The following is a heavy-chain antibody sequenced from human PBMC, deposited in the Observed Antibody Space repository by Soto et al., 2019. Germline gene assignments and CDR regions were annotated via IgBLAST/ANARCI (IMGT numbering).Heavy chain of an antibody. D-gene: IGHD5-12*01. Sequence: SETLSLTCAVSGGSISSGGYSWSWIRQPPGKGLEWIGYIYHSGSTYYNPSLKSRVTISVDTSKNQFSLKLSSVTASDTAVYYCARDFLGCRGPPSTHYWGQATLVSV. J-gene: IGHJ4*02. CDR1: GGSISSGGYS. CDR2: IYHSGST. V-gene: IGHV4-30-2*01. CDR3: ARDFLGCRGPPSTHY.